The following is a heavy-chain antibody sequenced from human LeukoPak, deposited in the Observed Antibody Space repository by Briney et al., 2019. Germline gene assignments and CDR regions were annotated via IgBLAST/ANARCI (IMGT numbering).Heavy chain of an antibody. Sequence: GGSLRLSCAVSGFTFSTYCMSWLRQAPGKGLEWVANIKLDGSEKYYVDSVKGRFTISRDNSKNSLYLQMNSLRAEDTAVYYCARDNVRLFDYWGRGTLVPVSS. CDR3: ARDNVRLFDY. CDR2: IKLDGSEK. CDR1: GFTFSTYC. D-gene: IGHD6-6*01. V-gene: IGHV3-7*01. J-gene: IGHJ4*02.